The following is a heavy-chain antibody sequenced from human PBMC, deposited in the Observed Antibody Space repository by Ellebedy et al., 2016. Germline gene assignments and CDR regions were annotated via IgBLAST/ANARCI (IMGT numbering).Heavy chain of an antibody. V-gene: IGHV2-26*01. CDR1: GFSLSNARMG. D-gene: IGHD6-13*01. Sequence: SGPTLVKPTETLTLTCTVSGFSLSNARMGVSWIRQPPGKALEWLAHIFSNDEKSYSTSLKSRLTISKDTSKSQVVLTMTNMDPVDTATYFCARIPSGYPSTWYAFYFDYWGQGALVSVSS. J-gene: IGHJ4*02. CDR2: IFSNDEK. CDR3: ARIPSGYPSTWYAFYFDY.